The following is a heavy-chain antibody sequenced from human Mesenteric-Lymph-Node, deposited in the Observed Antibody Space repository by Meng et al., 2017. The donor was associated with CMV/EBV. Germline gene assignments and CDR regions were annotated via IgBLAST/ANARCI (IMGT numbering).Heavy chain of an antibody. Sequence: VSGGSISSYYWSWIRQPPGKGLEWIGYIYYSGSTNYNPSLKSRVTISVDTSKNQFSLKLSSVTAADTAVYYCARMGYGSGSKYFDYWGQGTLVTVSS. V-gene: IGHV4-59*01. CDR3: ARMGYGSGSKYFDY. D-gene: IGHD3-10*01. CDR1: GGSISSYY. CDR2: IYYSGST. J-gene: IGHJ4*02.